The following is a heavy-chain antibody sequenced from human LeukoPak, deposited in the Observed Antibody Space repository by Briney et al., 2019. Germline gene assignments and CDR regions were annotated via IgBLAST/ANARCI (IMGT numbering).Heavy chain of an antibody. Sequence: SETLSLTCTVPGGSISSYYWSWIRQPAGKGLEWIGRIYTSGSTNYNPSLKSRVTMSVDTSKNQFSLKLSSVTAADTAVYYCARGKGYGSGSYLFDYWGQGTLVTVSS. CDR2: IYTSGST. CDR1: GGSISSYY. J-gene: IGHJ4*02. D-gene: IGHD3-10*01. CDR3: ARGKGYGSGSYLFDY. V-gene: IGHV4-4*07.